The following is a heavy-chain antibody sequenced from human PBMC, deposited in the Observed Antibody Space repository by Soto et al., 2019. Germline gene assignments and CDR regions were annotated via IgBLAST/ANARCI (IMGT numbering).Heavy chain of an antibody. CDR2: IYYSGST. CDR3: ARRFYYYYYMDV. J-gene: IGHJ6*03. Sequence: QLQLQESGPGLVKPSETLSLTCTVSGGSTSSSSYYWGWIRQPPGKGLEWIGSIYYSGSTYYNPSLKSRVTISVDTSKNQFSLKLSSVTAADTAVYYCARRFYYYYYMDVWGKGTTVTVSS. D-gene: IGHD3-3*01. V-gene: IGHV4-39*01. CDR1: GGSTSSSSYY.